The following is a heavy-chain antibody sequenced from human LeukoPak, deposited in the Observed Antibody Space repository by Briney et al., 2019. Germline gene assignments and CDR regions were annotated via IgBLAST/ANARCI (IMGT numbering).Heavy chain of an antibody. D-gene: IGHD2/OR15-2a*01. CDR1: GFTFSSYE. V-gene: IGHV3-21*05. CDR3: ARDNMGFDY. J-gene: IGHJ4*02. CDR2: ISSSSSSYI. Sequence: PGGSLRLSCAASGFTFSSYEMNWVRQAPGKGLEWVSYISSSSSSYIYYADSVKGRFTISRDNAKNSLYLQMNSLRAEDTAVYYCARDNMGFDYWGQGTLVTVYS.